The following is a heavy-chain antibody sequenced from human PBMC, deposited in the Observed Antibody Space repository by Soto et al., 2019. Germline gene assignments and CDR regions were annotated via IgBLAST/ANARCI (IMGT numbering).Heavy chain of an antibody. CDR3: ARPLGSVVYYYYGMDV. J-gene: IGHJ6*02. Sequence: GGSLRLSCAASGFTFSSYAMHWVRQAPGKGLEWVAVISYDGSNKYYADSVKGRFTISRDNSKNTLYLQMNSLRAEDTAVYYCARPLGSVVYYYYGMDVWGQGTTVTVSS. V-gene: IGHV3-30-3*01. CDR2: ISYDGSNK. CDR1: GFTFSSYA. D-gene: IGHD2-15*01.